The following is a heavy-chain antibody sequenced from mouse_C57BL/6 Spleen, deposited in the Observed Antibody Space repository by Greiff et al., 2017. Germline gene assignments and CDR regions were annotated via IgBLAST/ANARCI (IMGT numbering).Heavy chain of an antibody. CDR2: IYPGDGDT. CDR1: GYAFSSSW. V-gene: IGHV1-82*01. Sequence: VKLMESGPELVKPGASVKISCKASGYAFSSSWMNWVKQRPGKGLEWIGRIYPGDGDTNYNGKFKGKATLTADKSSSTAYMQLSSLTSEDSAVYFCGTGAFAYWGQGTLVTVSA. D-gene: IGHD4-1*01. J-gene: IGHJ3*01. CDR3: GTGAFAY.